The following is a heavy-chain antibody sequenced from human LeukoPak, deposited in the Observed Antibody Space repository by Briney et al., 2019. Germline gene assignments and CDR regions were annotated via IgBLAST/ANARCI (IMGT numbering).Heavy chain of an antibody. Sequence: PGGSLRLSCAASGFTVSSNYMSWVRQAPGKGLEWVSVIYSGGSTYYADSVKGRFTISRHNSKNTPYLQMNSLRAEDTAVYYCARADRYSSGWFWLDYWGQGTLVTVSS. J-gene: IGHJ4*02. D-gene: IGHD6-19*01. V-gene: IGHV3-53*04. CDR2: IYSGGST. CDR3: ARADRYSSGWFWLDY. CDR1: GFTVSSNY.